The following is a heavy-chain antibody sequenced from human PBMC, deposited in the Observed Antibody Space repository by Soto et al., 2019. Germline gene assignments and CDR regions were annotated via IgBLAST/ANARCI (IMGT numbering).Heavy chain of an antibody. CDR2: ISYDGSNK. J-gene: IGHJ4*02. D-gene: IGHD4-17*01. CDR3: AKDQGLDGDSDLDY. CDR1: GFTFSSYG. Sequence: PGGSLRLSCASSGFTFSSYGMHLVRQATGKGLEWVAVISYDGSNKYYADSVKGRFTISRDNSKNTLYLQMNSLRAEDTAVYYCAKDQGLDGDSDLDYWGQGTLVTVSS. V-gene: IGHV3-30*18.